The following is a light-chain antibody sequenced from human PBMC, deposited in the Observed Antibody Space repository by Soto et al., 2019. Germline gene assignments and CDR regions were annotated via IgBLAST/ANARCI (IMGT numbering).Light chain of an antibody. V-gene: IGLV2-14*03. CDR3: TSHTSSGSLV. Sequence: QSPLTQPACVSGSPGQSSTISCTGTSSDVGAYNFVSWYQQHPGKAPKLMIYDVSNRPSGVSNRISGSKSGNTASLTISGLQAEDEADYYCTSHTSSGSLVFGTGTKLTVL. J-gene: IGLJ1*01. CDR1: SSDVGAYNF. CDR2: DVS.